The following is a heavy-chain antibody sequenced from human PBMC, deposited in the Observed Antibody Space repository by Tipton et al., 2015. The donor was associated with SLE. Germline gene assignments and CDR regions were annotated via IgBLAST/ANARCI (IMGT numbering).Heavy chain of an antibody. CDR1: GFTFSSYG. CDR3: AKDPNNYQLLPSGMDV. CDR2: IRYDGSNK. V-gene: IGHV3-30*02. J-gene: IGHJ6*02. D-gene: IGHD2-2*01. Sequence: SLRLSCAASGFTFSSYGMHWVRQAPGKGLEWVAFIRYDGSNKYYADSVKGRFTISRDNSKNTLYLQMNSLRAEDTAVYYCAKDPNNYQLLPSGMDVWGQGTTVTVSS.